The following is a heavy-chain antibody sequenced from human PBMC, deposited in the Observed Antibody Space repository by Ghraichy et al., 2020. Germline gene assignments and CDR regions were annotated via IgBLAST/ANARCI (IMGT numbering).Heavy chain of an antibody. J-gene: IGHJ2*01. CDR1: GFIFSSYG. CDR2: ISDSGTNT. V-gene: IGHV3-23*01. CDR3: AKRTGDHHYFDL. Sequence: GGSLRLSCAASGFIFSSYGMSWVRQAPGKGLERVSGISDSGTNTYYADSVKGRFTISRDNSKNTLYLQMSSLRAEDTAVYYCAKRTGDHHYFDLWGRGTLVTVSS. D-gene: IGHD7-27*01.